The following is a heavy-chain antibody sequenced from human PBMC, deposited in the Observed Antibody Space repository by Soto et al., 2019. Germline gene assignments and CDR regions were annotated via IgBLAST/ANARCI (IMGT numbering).Heavy chain of an antibody. CDR3: ARRIDDFWSGSLDY. J-gene: IGHJ4*02. Sequence: QVQLVQSGAEVKKPGASVKVSCKASGYTFTSYDINWVRQATGQGLEWMGWMNPNSGNTGYAQKFQGRVTMTRNTXXSTAYMELSSLRSEDTAVYYCARRIDDFWSGSLDYWGQGTLVTVSS. CDR2: MNPNSGNT. D-gene: IGHD3-3*01. CDR1: GYTFTSYD. V-gene: IGHV1-8*01.